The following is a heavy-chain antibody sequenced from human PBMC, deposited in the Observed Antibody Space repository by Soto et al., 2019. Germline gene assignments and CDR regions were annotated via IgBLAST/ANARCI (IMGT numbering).Heavy chain of an antibody. J-gene: IGHJ5*02. V-gene: IGHV4-39*01. CDR3: ARQGLVVVAAPRYNWFDP. CDR1: GGSISSSSYY. D-gene: IGHD2-15*01. Sequence: QLQLQESGPGLVKPSETLSLTCTVSGGSISSSSYYWGWIRQPPGKGLEWIGSIYYSGSTYYNPSLKSRVTISVDTSKNQFPLRLSSVTAADTAVYYCARQGLVVVAAPRYNWFDPWGQGTLVTVSS. CDR2: IYYSGST.